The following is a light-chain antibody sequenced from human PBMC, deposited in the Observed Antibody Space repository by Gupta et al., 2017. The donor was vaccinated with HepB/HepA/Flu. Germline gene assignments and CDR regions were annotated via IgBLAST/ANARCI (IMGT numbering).Light chain of an antibody. J-gene: IGKJ1*01. Sequence: EIVMTQSPATLSVSPRERATLSCRASQSISNKLAWYQQKPGQAPRLLIYSASTRATGISARFSGSGSWTDFTLTISSLQSEDCAVYYCQQYNFWPQTFGQGTKVEIK. CDR2: SAS. V-gene: IGKV3D-15*01. CDR3: QQYNFWPQT. CDR1: QSISNK.